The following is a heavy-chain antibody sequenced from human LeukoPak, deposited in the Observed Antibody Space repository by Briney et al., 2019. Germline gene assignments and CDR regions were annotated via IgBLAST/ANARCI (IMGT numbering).Heavy chain of an antibody. CDR2: IRYDGSNK. D-gene: IGHD6-13*01. CDR3: AKGYVSGWYGFDY. CDR1: AFTFSTYG. Sequence: GGSLRLSCAASAFTFSTYGMHWVRQAPGKGLEWVAFIRYDGSNKYYADSVKGRFTISRDNSKNTLWLQMNSLRSEDTAIYYCAKGYVSGWYGFDYWGQGTLVTVSS. J-gene: IGHJ4*02. V-gene: IGHV3-30*02.